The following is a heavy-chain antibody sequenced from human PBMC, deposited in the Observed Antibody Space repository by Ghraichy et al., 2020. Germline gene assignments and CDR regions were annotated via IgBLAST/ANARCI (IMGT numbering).Heavy chain of an antibody. CDR2: ISGSGGST. CDR1: GFTFSSYA. V-gene: IGHV3-23*01. D-gene: IGHD2-2*02. J-gene: IGHJ3*02. Sequence: LSLTCAASGFTFSSYAMSWVRQAPGKGLEWVSAISGSGGSTYYADSVKGRFTISRDNSKNTLYLQMNSLRAEDTAVYYCAKDIVVVPAAIGGEAAFDIWGQGTMVTVSS. CDR3: AKDIVVVPAAIGGEAAFDI.